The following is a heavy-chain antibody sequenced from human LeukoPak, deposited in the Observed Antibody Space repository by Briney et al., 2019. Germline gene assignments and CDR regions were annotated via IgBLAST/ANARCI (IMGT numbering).Heavy chain of an antibody. D-gene: IGHD2-2*02. Sequence: GASVKVSCMASGYTFTGYYMHWVRQAPGQGLEWMGWINPNSGGTNYAQKFQGWVTMTRDTSISTAYMELSRLRSDDTAVYYCARGTPRNQLLLYHFDYWGQGTLVTVSS. CDR1: GYTFTGYY. CDR2: INPNSGGT. J-gene: IGHJ4*02. V-gene: IGHV1-2*04. CDR3: ARGTPRNQLLLYHFDY.